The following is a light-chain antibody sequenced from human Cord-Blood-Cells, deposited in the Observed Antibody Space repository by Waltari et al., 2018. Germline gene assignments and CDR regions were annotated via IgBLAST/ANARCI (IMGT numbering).Light chain of an antibody. CDR2: DVS. CDR1: SSDVGGYNY. V-gene: IGLV2-14*01. J-gene: IGLJ3*02. Sequence: QSALTQPASVSGSPGQSITISCTGTSSDVGGYNYVHCYQQHPGKAPKLIIYDVSNRPSGVSNRFSGSKSGNTASLTISGLQAEDEADYYCSSYTSSSTLWVFGGGTKLTVL. CDR3: SSYTSSSTLWV.